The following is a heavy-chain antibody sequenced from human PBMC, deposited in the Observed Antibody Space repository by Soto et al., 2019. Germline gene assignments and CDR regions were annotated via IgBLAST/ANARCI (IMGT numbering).Heavy chain of an antibody. CDR3: VKRNCGNCPWSS. D-gene: IGHD2-21*01. CDR2: INEYGDST. CDR1: GFTFSSYA. Sequence: GGSLRLSCAASGFTFSSYAMSWVRQAPGKGLEYVSAINEYGDSTFYADSAKGRFAISRDNSKSTLHLEMNSLRADDTAVYYCVKRNCGNCPWSSWGQGVLVTVSS. V-gene: IGHV3-23*01. J-gene: IGHJ4*02.